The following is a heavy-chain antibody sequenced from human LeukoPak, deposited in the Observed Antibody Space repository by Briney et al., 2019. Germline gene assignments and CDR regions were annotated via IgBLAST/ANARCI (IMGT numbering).Heavy chain of an antibody. J-gene: IGHJ4*02. CDR2: LSNIGSST. V-gene: IGHV3-23*01. CDR3: AKLYASRWYNDY. Sequence: HPGGSLRLSCAASGFTFSSYAISWVRQAPGKGLEWVSALSNIGSSTSYADSVKGRFTISRDNSKNTLYLQMNSLRAEDTAVYYCAKLYASRWYNDYWGRGTVVSVSS. D-gene: IGHD6-13*01. CDR1: GFTFSSYA.